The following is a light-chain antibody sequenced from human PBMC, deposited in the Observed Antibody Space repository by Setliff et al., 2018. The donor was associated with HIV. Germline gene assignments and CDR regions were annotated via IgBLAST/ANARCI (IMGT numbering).Light chain of an antibody. Sequence: QSALTQPRSMSGSPGQSVTISCTGTGSDVDAYDYVSWYQHHPGKAPKLLIYDVSERPSGVPDRFSGSKSGNTASLTISGLQAEDEADYYCCSYAGSYTYVLGTGTKVTVL. CDR1: GSDVDAYDY. J-gene: IGLJ1*01. CDR2: DVS. CDR3: CSYAGSYTYV. V-gene: IGLV2-11*01.